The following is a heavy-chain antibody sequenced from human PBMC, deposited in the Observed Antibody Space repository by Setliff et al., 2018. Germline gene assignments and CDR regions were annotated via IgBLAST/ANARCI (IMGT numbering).Heavy chain of an antibody. CDR2: ISSYNDVT. V-gene: IGHV1-18*01. CDR3: AISTLSICSGGSCPNVFDV. Sequence: ASVKVSCKASGYIFKSYGISWVRQAPGQGLEWMGWISSYNDVTNYAQRFQGRVTMTTDTSTSVAYMDLRGLRSDDTAIYYCAISTLSICSGGSCPNVFDVWGPGTMVTVSS. D-gene: IGHD2-15*01. CDR1: GYIFKSYG. J-gene: IGHJ3*01.